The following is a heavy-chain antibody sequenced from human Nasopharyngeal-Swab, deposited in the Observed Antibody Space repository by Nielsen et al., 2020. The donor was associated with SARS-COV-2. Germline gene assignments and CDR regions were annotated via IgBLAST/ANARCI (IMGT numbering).Heavy chain of an antibody. V-gene: IGHV5-51*01. Sequence: GESLKISCKGSGYDFTGYWIGWVRQTPGKGLEWMGIIYPGDSDTRYSPSFQGQVTISADKSISTAYLQWSSLKASDTAMYYCARRWAYNSSSPAFDYWGQGALVTVSS. CDR3: ARRWAYNSSSPAFDY. CDR2: IYPGDSDT. D-gene: IGHD6-6*01. CDR1: GYDFTGYW. J-gene: IGHJ4*02.